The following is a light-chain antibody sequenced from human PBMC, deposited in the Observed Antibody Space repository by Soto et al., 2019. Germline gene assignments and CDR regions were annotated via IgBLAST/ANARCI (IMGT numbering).Light chain of an antibody. Sequence: QSVLTQPPSASGTPGQRVTISCSGSSSNIGSNTVNWYQQLPGTAPKLLIYSNNQRPSGVPGRFSGSKSGTSASLAISGLQSDDEADYYCAAWDESLNGPVFGGGTKLTVL. CDR2: SNN. V-gene: IGLV1-44*01. CDR3: AAWDESLNGPV. J-gene: IGLJ2*01. CDR1: SSNIGSNT.